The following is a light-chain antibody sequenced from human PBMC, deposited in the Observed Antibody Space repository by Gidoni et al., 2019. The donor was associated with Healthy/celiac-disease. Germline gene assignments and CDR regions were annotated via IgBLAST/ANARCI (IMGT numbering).Light chain of an antibody. J-gene: IGKJ5*01. V-gene: IGKV1-9*01. Sequence: IQFTHSPSFLSASVGDRATITRRASQGISNYLAWHQQQPWKAPKLLIYAASTMQSGVPSRFSGSGSGTEFTLTISSLQPEDFATYYCQQLNSYPITFGQGTRLEIK. CDR1: QGISNY. CDR2: AAS. CDR3: QQLNSYPIT.